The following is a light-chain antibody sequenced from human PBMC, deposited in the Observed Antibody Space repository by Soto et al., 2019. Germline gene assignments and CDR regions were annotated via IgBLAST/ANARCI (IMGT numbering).Light chain of an antibody. Sequence: QSALTQSASVSGSPGQSITISCTGTSSDVGGYDYVSWYQQHPGKAPKLMIYEVTNRPSGVSSRFSGSKSGNTASLTISGLQAEDEADYYCSSYTTISTIIFGGGTKLTVL. V-gene: IGLV2-14*01. CDR2: EVT. J-gene: IGLJ2*01. CDR3: SSYTTISTII. CDR1: SSDVGGYDY.